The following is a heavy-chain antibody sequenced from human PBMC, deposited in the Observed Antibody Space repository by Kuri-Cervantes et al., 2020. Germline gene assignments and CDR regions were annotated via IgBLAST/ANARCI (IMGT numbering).Heavy chain of an antibody. D-gene: IGHD6-13*01. J-gene: IGHJ2*01. CDR1: GFPFHDYA. CDR3: ARSPSQAAADWYFDL. V-gene: IGHV3-9*01. Sequence: SLKISCAASGFPFHDYAMHWVRQAPGKGLEWVSGISWNSGSMGYVDSVKGRFTISRDKAKKSLYLQMNSLRAEDPALYYCARSPSQAAADWYFDLWGRGTLVTVSS. CDR2: ISWNSGSM.